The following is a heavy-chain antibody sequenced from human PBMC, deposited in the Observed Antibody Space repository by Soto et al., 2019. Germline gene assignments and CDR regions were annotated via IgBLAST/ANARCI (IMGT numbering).Heavy chain of an antibody. V-gene: IGHV1-18*01. J-gene: IGHJ4*02. Sequence: QVRLVQSGAEVRQPGASVKVSCTASGYAFTTYGFSWVRQAPGQGLEWMGWISAYNGNRNYAQKFQGRVTMTTDTSTGTACMELRILRSDDTAISYCAREGRLGYWGQGTLVTVSS. CDR2: ISAYNGNR. CDR1: GYAFTTYG. D-gene: IGHD6-25*01. CDR3: AREGRLGY.